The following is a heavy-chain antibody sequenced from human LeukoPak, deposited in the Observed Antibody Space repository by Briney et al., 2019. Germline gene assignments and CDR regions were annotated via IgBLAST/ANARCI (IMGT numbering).Heavy chain of an antibody. V-gene: IGHV4-59*08. CDR2: VYFTGRT. J-gene: IGHJ4*02. Sequence: SETLSLTCTVSGGSITGYYWSWIRQPPGKGPEWIAYVYFTGRTLYNPSLESRVTISVDTSKTQFSLRLTSVTAADTAVYYCARRSSSWYEDYWGQGTLVTVSS. CDR3: ARRSSSWYEDY. D-gene: IGHD6-13*01. CDR1: GGSITGYY.